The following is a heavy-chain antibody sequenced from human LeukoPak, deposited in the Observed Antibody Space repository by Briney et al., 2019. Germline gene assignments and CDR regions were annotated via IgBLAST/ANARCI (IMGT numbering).Heavy chain of an antibody. CDR2: ISPSGDST. CDR1: GNTFTRNY. V-gene: IGHV1-46*01. D-gene: IGHD6-13*01. CDR3: AREGYSSSSSWFDP. Sequence: ASVKVSCKASGNTFTRNYIQWVRQAPGQGLEWMGIISPSGDSTTYAQKFQGRVTITADESTSTAYMELSSLRSEDTAVYYCAREGYSSSSSWFDPWGQGTLVTVSS. J-gene: IGHJ5*02.